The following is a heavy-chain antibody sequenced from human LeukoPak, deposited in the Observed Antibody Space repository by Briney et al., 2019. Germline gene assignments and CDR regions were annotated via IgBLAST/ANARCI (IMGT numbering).Heavy chain of an antibody. D-gene: IGHD3-10*01. CDR2: IEHDGSTK. CDR3: ARDPQPYGSQDFQH. V-gene: IGHV3-7*01. CDR1: GFTFSSCW. Sequence: GGSLRLSCTVSGFTFSSCWMSWVRQAPGEGLERVANIEHDGSTKFYLDSVKGRFTISRDNARSSLYLQMVSLRAEDSAVYYCARDPQPYGSQDFQHWGQGTLVTVSS. J-gene: IGHJ1*01.